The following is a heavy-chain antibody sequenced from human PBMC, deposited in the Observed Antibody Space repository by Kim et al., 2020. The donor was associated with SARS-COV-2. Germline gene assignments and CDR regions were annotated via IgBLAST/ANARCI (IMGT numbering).Heavy chain of an antibody. J-gene: IGHJ6*02. CDR1: GFTFSNAW. D-gene: IGHD3-10*01. CDR3: TTGVIRVYYYYGMDV. CDR2: IKSKTDGGTT. Sequence: GGSLRLSCAASGFTFSNAWMSWVRQAPGKGLEWVGRIKSKTDGGTTDYAAPVKGRFTISRDDSKNTLYLQMNSLKTEDTAVYYCTTGVIRVYYYYGMDVWGQGTTVTVSS. V-gene: IGHV3-15*01.